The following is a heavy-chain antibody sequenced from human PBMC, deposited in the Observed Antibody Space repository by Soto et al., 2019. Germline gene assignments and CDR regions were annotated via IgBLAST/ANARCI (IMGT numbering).Heavy chain of an antibody. CDR1: GFTFSAYN. J-gene: IGHJ4*02. D-gene: IGHD3-10*01. CDR3: ARQLHFGELSLGF. V-gene: IGHV3-21*01. Sequence: GGSLRLSCAASGFTFSAYNIYWVRQAPGKGLEWVSFISSTGTYLNYAASLKGRFTISRDNANSSVFLQMDNLSAEDTAVYYCARQLHFGELSLGFWGQGTLVTVSS. CDR2: ISSTGTYL.